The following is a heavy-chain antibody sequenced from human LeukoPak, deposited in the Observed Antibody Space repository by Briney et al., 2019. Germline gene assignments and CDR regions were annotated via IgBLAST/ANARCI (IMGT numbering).Heavy chain of an antibody. V-gene: IGHV7-4-1*02. J-gene: IGHJ4*02. CDR2: INTNTGNP. Sequence: GASVKVSCKASGYTFTSYAMNWVRQAPGQGLEWMGWINTNTGNPTYAQGFTGRFVFSLDTSVSTAYLQISSLKAEDTAVYYCARDVSGILTGYPDHQFDYWGQGTLVTVSS. CDR1: GYTFTSYA. CDR3: ARDVSGILTGYPDHQFDY. D-gene: IGHD3-9*01.